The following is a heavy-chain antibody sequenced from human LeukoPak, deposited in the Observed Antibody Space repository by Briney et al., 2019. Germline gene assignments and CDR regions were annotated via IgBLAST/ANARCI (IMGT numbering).Heavy chain of an antibody. J-gene: IGHJ4*02. V-gene: IGHV4-30-4*08. Sequence: SETLSLTCTVSGDSINSGNSHWTWIRQPPGKGLEWFVSVYDSWNNYYNPSLESRITMSVDTSKNQYSLELSSVIAADTAVYYCASYFVGNGGRGYWGQGALVTVSS. CDR2: VYDSWNN. CDR1: GDSINSGNSH. D-gene: IGHD3-10*02. CDR3: ASYFVGNGGRGY.